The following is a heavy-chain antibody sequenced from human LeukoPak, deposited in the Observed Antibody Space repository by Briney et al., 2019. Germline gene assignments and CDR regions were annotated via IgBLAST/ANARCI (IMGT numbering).Heavy chain of an antibody. CDR1: GGSFSGYY. CDR3: ARGWRQQRSFRCWFDP. D-gene: IGHD6-13*01. V-gene: IGHV4-34*01. Sequence: SETLSLTCSVYGGSFSGYYWNWIRQPPGKGLEWIGEINHSGSTDYNSSLKSRVTMSVDTSRNQFSLSLSSVTAADTAVYYCARGWRQQRSFRCWFDPWGQGTLVTVSS. J-gene: IGHJ5*02. CDR2: INHSGST.